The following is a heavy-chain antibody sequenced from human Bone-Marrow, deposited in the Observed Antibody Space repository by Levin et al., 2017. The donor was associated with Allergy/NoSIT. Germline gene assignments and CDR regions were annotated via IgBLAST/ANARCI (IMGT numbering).Heavy chain of an antibody. CDR3: ARDLGIMEGFFDL. CDR2: VFHSGNT. CDR1: GGSFNDYY. Sequence: SETLSLTCNVSGGSFNDYYWGWLRQPPGKGLEWIGSVFHSGNTNSNPSLKSRVTISVDTSKNQFSLKLTSVTAADTAVYYCARDLGIMEGFFDLWGRGTLVTGSS. J-gene: IGHJ2*01. D-gene: IGHD1-1*01. V-gene: IGHV4-59*01.